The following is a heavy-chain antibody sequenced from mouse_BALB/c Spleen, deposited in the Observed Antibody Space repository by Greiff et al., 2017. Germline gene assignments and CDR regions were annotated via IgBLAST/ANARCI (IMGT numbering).Heavy chain of an antibody. J-gene: IGHJ3*01. D-gene: IGHD1-2*01. V-gene: IGHV2-6-7*01. CDR1: GFSLTGYG. CDR3: AREHYDGPWFAY. Sequence: QVHVKQSGPGLVAPSQSLSITCTVSGFSLTGYGVNWVRQPPGKGLEWLGMIWGDGSTDYNSALKSRLSISKDNSKSQVFLKMNSLQTDDTARYYCAREHYDGPWFAYWGQGTLVTVSA. CDR2: IWGDGST.